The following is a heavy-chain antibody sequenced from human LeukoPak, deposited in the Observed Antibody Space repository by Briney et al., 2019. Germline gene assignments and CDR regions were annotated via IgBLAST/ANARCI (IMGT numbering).Heavy chain of an antibody. CDR2: ISSSSSYI. V-gene: IGHV3-21*01. Sequence: KTGGSLRLSCAASGFTFSSYSMNWVRQAPGKGLEWVSSISSSSSYIYYADSVKGRFTISRDNAKNSLYLQMNSLRAEDTAVYYGARDPPQVLEWFVDAFDIWGQGTMVTVSS. CDR3: ARDPPQVLEWFVDAFDI. J-gene: IGHJ3*02. CDR1: GFTFSSYS. D-gene: IGHD3-3*01.